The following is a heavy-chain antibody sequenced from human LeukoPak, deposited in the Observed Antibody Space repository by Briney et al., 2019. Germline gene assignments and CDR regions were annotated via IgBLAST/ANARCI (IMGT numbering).Heavy chain of an antibody. CDR2: IYTSGST. J-gene: IGHJ6*02. CDR1: GFSVSSTY. V-gene: IGHV3-53*05. Sequence: GGSLRLSCAASGFSVSSTYMSWVRQAPGKGLEGVSLIYTSGSTFYADSVMGRFTISRDNSKNTLFLQMNSLRAEDTAVYYCASPTPVVPAARANYGMDVWGQGTTVTVSS. CDR3: ASPTPVVPAARANYGMDV. D-gene: IGHD2-2*01.